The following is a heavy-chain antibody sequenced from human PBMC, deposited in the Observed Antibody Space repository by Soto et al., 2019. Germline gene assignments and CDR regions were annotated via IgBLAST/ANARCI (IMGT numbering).Heavy chain of an antibody. V-gene: IGHV1-8*01. Sequence: GSVKVSCKASGYTFTSYDINWVRQATGQGLEWMGWMNPNSGNTGYAQKFQGRVTMTRNTSISTAYMELSSLRSEDTAVYYCTRGGPPSQLWTPDFDYWGQGTLVTVSS. CDR3: TRGGPPSQLWTPDFDY. D-gene: IGHD5-18*01. CDR1: GYTFTSYD. J-gene: IGHJ4*02. CDR2: MNPNSGNT.